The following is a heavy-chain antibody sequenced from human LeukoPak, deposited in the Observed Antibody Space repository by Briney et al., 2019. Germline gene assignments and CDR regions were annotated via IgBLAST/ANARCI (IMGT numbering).Heavy chain of an antibody. V-gene: IGHV1-24*01. CDR3: ATLNYGDLRGGGFEV. J-gene: IGHJ3*01. Sequence: GASVKVSCKVSGYTLTDLSIHWVRQAPGKGLEWMGGFDPENSETIYAQGFQGRVTMTEDTSSDTAYMFLTSLRSEDTALYYCATLNYGDLRGGGFEVWGQGTMVSVSS. CDR2: FDPENSET. D-gene: IGHD4-17*01. CDR1: GYTLTDLS.